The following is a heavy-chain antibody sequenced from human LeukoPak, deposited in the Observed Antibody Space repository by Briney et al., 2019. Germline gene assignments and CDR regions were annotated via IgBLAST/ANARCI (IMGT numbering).Heavy chain of an antibody. J-gene: IGHJ4*02. Sequence: PGRSLRLSCAASGFTFSSYGMHWVRQAPGKGLEWVAVISYDGSNKYYADSVKGRFTISRDNSKNTLYLQMNSLRAEDTAVYYCAKLTSVDYFDYWGQGTLVTVSS. CDR1: GFTFSSYG. CDR3: AKLTSVDYFDY. D-gene: IGHD4/OR15-4a*01. V-gene: IGHV3-30*18. CDR2: ISYDGSNK.